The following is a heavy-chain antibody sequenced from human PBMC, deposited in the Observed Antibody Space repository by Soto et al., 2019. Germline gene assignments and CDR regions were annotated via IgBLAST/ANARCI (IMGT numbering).Heavy chain of an antibody. D-gene: IGHD3-22*01. CDR2: IYWNDDK. J-gene: IGHJ3*02. Sequence: SGPTLVNPTQTLTLTCTFSGFSLSTSGVGVGWIRQPPGKALEWLALIYWNDDKRYSPSLKSRLTITKDTSKNQVVLTMTNMEPVDTATYYCAHLKSYYYYSSGPMNAFDICGQGTMV. V-gene: IGHV2-5*01. CDR1: GFSLSTSGVG. CDR3: AHLKSYYYYSSGPMNAFDI.